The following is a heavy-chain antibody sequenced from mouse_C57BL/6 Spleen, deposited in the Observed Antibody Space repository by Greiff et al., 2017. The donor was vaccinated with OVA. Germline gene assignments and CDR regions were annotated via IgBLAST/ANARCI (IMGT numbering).Heavy chain of an antibody. V-gene: IGHV1-69*01. CDR2: IDPSDSYT. J-gene: IGHJ3*01. Sequence: VQLQQPGAELVMPGASVKLSCKASGYTFTSYWMHWVKQRPGQGLEWIGEIDPSDSYTNYNQKFKGKSTLTVDKSSSTAYMQLSSLTSEDSAVYYCARSLYDYDGEWFAYWGQGTLVTVSA. CDR1: GYTFTSYW. D-gene: IGHD2-4*01. CDR3: ARSLYDYDGEWFAY.